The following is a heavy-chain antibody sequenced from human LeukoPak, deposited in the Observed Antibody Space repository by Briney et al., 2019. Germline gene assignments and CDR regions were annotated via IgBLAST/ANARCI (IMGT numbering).Heavy chain of an antibody. V-gene: IGHV4-59*01. CDR1: GGSISGYY. Sequence: SETLSLTCTVSGGSISGYYWSWIRQPPGKGLEWIGYIRYSGTTNYSPSLKSRATISVDTSKNQFSLNLISVTAADTAIYYCARVSSCGYSHTYYFDYWGQGTLVTVSS. CDR3: ARVSSCGYSHTYYFDY. J-gene: IGHJ4*02. CDR2: IRYSGTT. D-gene: IGHD3-22*01.